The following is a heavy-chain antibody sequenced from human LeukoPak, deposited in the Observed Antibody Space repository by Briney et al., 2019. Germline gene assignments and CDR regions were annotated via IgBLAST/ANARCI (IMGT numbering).Heavy chain of an antibody. D-gene: IGHD2-2*01. CDR3: ARHRGYCSSTSCYQLFSYFDY. Sequence: PSETLSLTCTVSGGSISSYYWSWIRQPPGKGLEWIGYIYYSGSTNYNPSLKSRVTISVDTSKNQFSLKLSSVTAADTAGYYCARHRGYCSSTSCYQLFSYFDYWGQGTLVTVSS. V-gene: IGHV4-59*08. CDR2: IYYSGST. CDR1: GGSISSYY. J-gene: IGHJ4*02.